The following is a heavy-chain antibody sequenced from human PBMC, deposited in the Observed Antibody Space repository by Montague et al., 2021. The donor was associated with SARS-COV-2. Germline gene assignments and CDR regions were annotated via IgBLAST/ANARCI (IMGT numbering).Heavy chain of an antibody. CDR1: GGSTQAQIGK. Sequence: SETLSLTCAISGGSTQAQIGKAHCCTPLTDQGLMWIGAIYYSGSTMYNPSLKSRVTMSVDTSKNQFSLHLNLVTAADTAVYYCARRLTGLEPPFDPWGQGTLVIVSS. D-gene: IGHD1-1*01. CDR2: IYYSGST. J-gene: IGHJ5*02. V-gene: IGHV4-39*01. CDR3: ARRLTGLEPPFDP.